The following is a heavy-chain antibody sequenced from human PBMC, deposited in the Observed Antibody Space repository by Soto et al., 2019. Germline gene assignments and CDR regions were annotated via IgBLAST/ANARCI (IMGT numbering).Heavy chain of an antibody. V-gene: IGHV1-8*01. CDR3: ARGFSSSWYIGKDYYGMDV. J-gene: IGHJ6*02. D-gene: IGHD6-13*01. CDR1: GYTFTSYD. Sequence: ASVKVSCKASGYTFTSYDINWVRQATGQGLEWMGWMNPNSGNTGYAQKFQGRVTMTRNTSISTAYMELRSLRSEDTAVYYCARGFSSSWYIGKDYYGMDVWGQGTTVTVSS. CDR2: MNPNSGNT.